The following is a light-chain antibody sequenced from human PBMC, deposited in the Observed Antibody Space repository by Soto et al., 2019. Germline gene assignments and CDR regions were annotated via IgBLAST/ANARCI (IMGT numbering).Light chain of an antibody. V-gene: IGKV1-5*03. Sequence: IQMTQSPSTLSASVGDRVTITCRASQSISSWLAWYQQKPGKAPKLLIYKASSLESGGPSRFSGSGSGTDFTLTISSLQTDDFATYYCQQYNSYSRTFGQGTKVEIK. CDR2: KAS. CDR1: QSISSW. J-gene: IGKJ1*01. CDR3: QQYNSYSRT.